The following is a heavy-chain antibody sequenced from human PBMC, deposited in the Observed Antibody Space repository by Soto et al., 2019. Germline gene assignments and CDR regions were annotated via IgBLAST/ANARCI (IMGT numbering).Heavy chain of an antibody. CDR3: ARDHSVAVAGTSGAFDI. V-gene: IGHV1-69*13. CDR2: IIPIFGTA. Sequence: ASVKVSCKASGGTFSSYAISWVRQAPGQGLEWMGGIIPIFGTANYAQKFQGRVTITADESTSTAYMELSSLRSEDTAVYYCARDHSVAVAGTSGAFDIWGQGTMVTVSS. D-gene: IGHD6-19*01. CDR1: GGTFSSYA. J-gene: IGHJ3*02.